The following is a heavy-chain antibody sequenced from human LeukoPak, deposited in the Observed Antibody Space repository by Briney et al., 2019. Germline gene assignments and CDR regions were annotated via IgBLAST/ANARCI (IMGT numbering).Heavy chain of an antibody. CDR2: INPNSGGT. J-gene: IGHJ5*02. V-gene: IGHV1-2*04. D-gene: IGHD6-13*01. CDR1: GYTFAGYY. CDR3: ARRYSSSWYWFDP. Sequence: GASVKVSCKASGYTFAGYYMHWVRQAPGQGLEWMGWINPNSGGTNYAQKFQGWVTMTRDTSISTAYMELSRLRSDDTAVYYCARRYSSSWYWFDPWGQGTLVTVSS.